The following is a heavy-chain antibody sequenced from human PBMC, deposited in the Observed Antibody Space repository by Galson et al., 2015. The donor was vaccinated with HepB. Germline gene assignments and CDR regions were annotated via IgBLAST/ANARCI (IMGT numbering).Heavy chain of an antibody. D-gene: IGHD2-15*01. V-gene: IGHV3-30*04. J-gene: IGHJ6*02. Sequence: SLRLSCAASGFTFSDYPMHWVRQAPGTGLEWVALILYDGTKKYYADSVKGRFTISRDNSKNTLNLQMSSLRPEDTAVYYCAKGGSGSSWTYYYGMDVWGQGTTVTVSS. CDR2: ILYDGTKK. CDR1: GFTFSDYP. CDR3: AKGGSGSSWTYYYGMDV.